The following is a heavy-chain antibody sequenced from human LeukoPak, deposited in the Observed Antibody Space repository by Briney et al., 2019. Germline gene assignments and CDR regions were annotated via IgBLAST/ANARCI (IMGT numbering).Heavy chain of an antibody. CDR3: GRVHCSTNSCYDYYDYYMDV. CDR2: INWDGAST. V-gene: IGHV3-20*04. D-gene: IGHD2-2*01. J-gene: IGHJ6*03. Sequence: GGSLRLSCAASGFRFDDYSMNWVRHVPGKGLEWVAGINWDGASTGYGDSMKGRFTISRDNGKNSLYLQMNSLRVEDTAVYYCGRVHCSTNSCYDYYDYYMDVSGRGTTVTVSS. CDR1: GFRFDDYS.